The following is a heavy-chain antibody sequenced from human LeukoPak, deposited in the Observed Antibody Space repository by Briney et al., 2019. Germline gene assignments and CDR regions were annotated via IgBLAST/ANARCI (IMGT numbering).Heavy chain of an antibody. J-gene: IGHJ4*02. CDR2: IKVYNGDT. D-gene: IGHD6-13*01. V-gene: IGHV1-18*01. Sequence: GASVKVSCKASGYTFNSYGISWVRQAPGQGLEWMGWIKVYNGDTKYAQNLQGRVTVTTDTSTSTVYMELRSLRSDDTAVYYCARETSIAADGTRGDYWGQGTLVTVSS. CDR1: GYTFNSYG. CDR3: ARETSIAADGTRGDY.